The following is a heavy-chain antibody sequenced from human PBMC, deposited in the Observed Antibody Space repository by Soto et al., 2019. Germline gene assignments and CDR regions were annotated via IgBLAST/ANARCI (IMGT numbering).Heavy chain of an antibody. D-gene: IGHD2-15*01. CDR1: GYTFTSYY. J-gene: IGHJ6*02. V-gene: IGHV1-46*01. CDR2: INPSGGST. CDR3: ARGTRGYCSGGSCYSKYYYGMDV. Sequence: ASVKVSCKASGYTFTSYYMHWVRQAPGQGLEWMGIINPSGGSTSYAQKFQGRVTMTRDTSASTVYMELSSLRSEDTAVYYCARGTRGYCSGGSCYSKYYYGMDVWGQGTTVTVSS.